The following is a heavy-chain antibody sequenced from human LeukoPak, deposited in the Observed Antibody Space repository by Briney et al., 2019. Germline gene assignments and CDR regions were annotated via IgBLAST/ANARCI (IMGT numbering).Heavy chain of an antibody. CDR1: GGSISSYY. Sequence: SETLSLTCAVYGGSISSYYWSWIRQPPGKGLEWIGYIYYSGSTNYNPSLKSRVTISVDTSKNQFSLKLSSVTAADTAVYYCARHESMGMDVWGQGTTVTVSS. V-gene: IGHV4-59*08. CDR2: IYYSGST. J-gene: IGHJ6*02. CDR3: ARHESMGMDV.